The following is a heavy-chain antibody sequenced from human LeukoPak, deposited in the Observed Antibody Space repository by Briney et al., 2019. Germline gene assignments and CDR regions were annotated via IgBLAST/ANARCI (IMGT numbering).Heavy chain of an antibody. Sequence: SETLSLTCTVSGGSISSYYWSWIRQPPGKGLEWIGYIYYSGSTNYNPSLKSRVTISVDTSKNQFSLKLSPVTAADTAVYYCARETSGYQSYWGQGTLVTVSS. D-gene: IGHD3-22*01. V-gene: IGHV4-59*01. CDR3: ARETSGYQSY. CDR2: IYYSGST. CDR1: GGSISSYY. J-gene: IGHJ4*02.